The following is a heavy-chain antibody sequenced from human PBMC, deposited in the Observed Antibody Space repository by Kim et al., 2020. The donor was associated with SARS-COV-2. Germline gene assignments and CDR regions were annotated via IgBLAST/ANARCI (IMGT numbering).Heavy chain of an antibody. CDR3: VRDQRVVAINNYYYYGMDV. Sequence: ASVKVSCKASGYIFTTHAVHWVRQAPGHRLEWMGRTDGANGNTIYSQNFQDRVTITRDTSATTVYMELSSLRSEDTAMYYCVRDQRVVAINNYYYYGMDVWGQGTTVTISS. CDR2: TDGANGNT. J-gene: IGHJ6*02. D-gene: IGHD3-22*01. V-gene: IGHV1-3*01. CDR1: GYIFTTHA.